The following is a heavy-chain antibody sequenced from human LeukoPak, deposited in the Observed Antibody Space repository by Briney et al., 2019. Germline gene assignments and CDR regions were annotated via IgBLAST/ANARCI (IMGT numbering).Heavy chain of an antibody. J-gene: IGHJ4*02. CDR3: ARGHYYESSGYYEQDY. CDR2: FDPEDGET. CDR1: GYTLTELC. V-gene: IGHV1-24*01. Sequence: ASVKVSCKVSGYTLTELCMHWVRQAPGKGLEWMGGFDPEDGETIYAQKFQGRVTMTEDTSTDTAYMELSSLRSDDTAVYYCARGHYYESSGYYEQDYWGQGTLVTVSS. D-gene: IGHD3-22*01.